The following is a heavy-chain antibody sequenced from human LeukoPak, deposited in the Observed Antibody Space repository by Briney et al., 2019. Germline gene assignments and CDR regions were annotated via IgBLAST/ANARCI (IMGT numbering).Heavy chain of an antibody. CDR3: AREAFADDFWSVRGWFDP. D-gene: IGHD3-3*01. Sequence: GASVKVSCKAFGGSFSSEAISWVRQAPGQGLEWMGGIIPIFGTANYAQKLQGRVTMTTDTSTSTAYMELRSLRSDDTAVYYCAREAFADDFWSVRGWFDPWGQGTLVTVSS. J-gene: IGHJ5*02. V-gene: IGHV1-69*05. CDR1: GGSFSSEA. CDR2: IIPIFGTA.